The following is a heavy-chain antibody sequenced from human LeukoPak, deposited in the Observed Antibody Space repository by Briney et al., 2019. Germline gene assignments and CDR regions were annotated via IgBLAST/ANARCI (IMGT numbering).Heavy chain of an antibody. CDR3: AREGSGWYRGEYYFDY. Sequence: GGSLRLSCAVSGFTFSNYWMNWVRQVPGKGLECLANIKQDGSETYYADSVKGRFTISRDNAKNSLYLQMNSLGAEDTALYHCAREGSGWYRGEYYFDYWGQGTLVTVSS. V-gene: IGHV3-7*03. J-gene: IGHJ4*02. CDR1: GFTFSNYW. CDR2: IKQDGSET. D-gene: IGHD6-19*01.